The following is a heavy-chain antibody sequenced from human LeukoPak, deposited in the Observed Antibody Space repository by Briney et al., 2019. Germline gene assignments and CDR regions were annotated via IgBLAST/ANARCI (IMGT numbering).Heavy chain of an antibody. Sequence: ASVKVSCKVSRYTLTELSMFWVRQAPGKGLEWMGSFDPEDGKTVYAQKFQGRVTMTENTSTDTAYMELSSLRSEDTAVYYCATGYLVTAGLMDVWGQGTTVTVSS. J-gene: IGHJ6*02. CDR1: RYTLTELS. V-gene: IGHV1-24*01. D-gene: IGHD6-13*01. CDR3: ATGYLVTAGLMDV. CDR2: FDPEDGKT.